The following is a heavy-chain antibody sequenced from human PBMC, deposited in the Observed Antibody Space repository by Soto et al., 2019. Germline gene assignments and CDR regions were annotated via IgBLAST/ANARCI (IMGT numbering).Heavy chain of an antibody. Sequence: WSLRLSCTASGFTFGDYAMSWVRQAPGKGLEWVGFIRSKAYGGTTEYAASVKGRFTISRDDSKSIAYLQMNSLKTEDTAVYYCTGYYYDSSGYPEDAFDIWGQGTMVTVSS. CDR1: GFTFGDYA. J-gene: IGHJ3*02. CDR3: TGYYYDSSGYPEDAFDI. CDR2: IRSKAYGGTT. D-gene: IGHD3-22*01. V-gene: IGHV3-49*04.